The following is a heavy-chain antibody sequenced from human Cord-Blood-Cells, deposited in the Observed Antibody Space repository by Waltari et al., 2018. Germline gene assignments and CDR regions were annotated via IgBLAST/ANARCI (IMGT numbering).Heavy chain of an antibody. CDR1: GYTFTGYY. CDR3: ARVKGSSWYWGAFDI. V-gene: IGHV1-2*02. Sequence: QVQLVQSGAEVKKPGASVKVSCKASGYTFTGYYMHWVRQAPGQGLEWMGWVNPNRCGKNYAQKFQGRVTMTRDTSISTAYMELSRLRSDDTAVYYCARVKGSSWYWGAFDIWGQGTMVTVSS. CDR2: VNPNRCGK. J-gene: IGHJ3*02. D-gene: IGHD6-13*01.